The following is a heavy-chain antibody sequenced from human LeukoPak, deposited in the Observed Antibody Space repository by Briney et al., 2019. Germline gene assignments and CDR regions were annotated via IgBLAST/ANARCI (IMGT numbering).Heavy chain of an antibody. CDR3: ARETQWLATAGY. CDR1: GFAFNTYA. Sequence: GGSLRLSCITSGFAFNTYAMHWVRQAPGKGLEWISYISPASNTIYYADSVKGRFTISRDNAKNSLYLQMNSLRAEDTAVYYCARETQWLATAGYWGQGTLVTVSS. J-gene: IGHJ4*02. V-gene: IGHV3-48*01. D-gene: IGHD6-19*01. CDR2: ISPASNTI.